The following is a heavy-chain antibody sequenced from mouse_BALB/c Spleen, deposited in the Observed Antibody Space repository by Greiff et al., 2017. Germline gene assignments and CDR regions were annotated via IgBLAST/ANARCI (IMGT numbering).Heavy chain of an antibody. CDR3: ARAFITTATPFAY. D-gene: IGHD1-2*01. CDR2: IRNKANGYTT. J-gene: IGHJ3*01. Sequence: EVKLEESGGGLVQPGGSLRLSCATSGFTFTDYYMSWVRQPPGKALEWLGFIRNKANGYTTEYSASVKGRFTISRDNSQSILYLQMNTLRAEDSATYYCARAFITTATPFAYWGQGTLVTVSA. CDR1: GFTFTDYY. V-gene: IGHV7-3*02.